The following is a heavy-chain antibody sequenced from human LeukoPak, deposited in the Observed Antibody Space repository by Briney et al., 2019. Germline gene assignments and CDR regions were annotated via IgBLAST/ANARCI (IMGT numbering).Heavy chain of an antibody. J-gene: IGHJ4*02. D-gene: IGHD3-9*01. CDR3: ATAGGYDILTVKPDDY. Sequence: GGSLRLSCAASGFTFSAYAMNWVRQAPGKGLEWVSSIIGRGTSAFYSDSVKGRFTISRDNSKNTLYLQMNSLRAEDTAVYYCATAGGYDILTVKPDDYWGQGTLVTVSS. V-gene: IGHV3-23*01. CDR2: IIGRGTSA. CDR1: GFTFSAYA.